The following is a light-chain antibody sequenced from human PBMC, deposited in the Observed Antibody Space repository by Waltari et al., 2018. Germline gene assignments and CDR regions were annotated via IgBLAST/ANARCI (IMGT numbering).Light chain of an antibody. CDR2: KAS. CDR1: QSISSW. V-gene: IGKV1-5*03. J-gene: IGKJ1*01. Sequence: DIQMTPSPSTLSTSVADRVTITCRASQSISSWLAWYQQKPVQAPNLLIFKASSLEKGVPSRFSGSGSGTEFTLTINSLQPDDFATYYCQQYKSPPWTFGQGTKVDI. CDR3: QQYKSPPWT.